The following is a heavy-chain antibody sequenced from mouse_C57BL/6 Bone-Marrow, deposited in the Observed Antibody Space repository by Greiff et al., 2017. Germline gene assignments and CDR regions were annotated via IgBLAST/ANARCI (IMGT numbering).Heavy chain of an antibody. Sequence: QVQLQQPGAELVMPGASVKLSCKASGYTFTSYWMHWVKQRPGQGLEWIGEIDPSDSYTNYNQKFKGKSTLTVEKSSSTAYMQLSSLTSEDSAVYYCARGLHYYGSSYRFAYWGQGTLVTVSA. CDR1: GYTFTSYW. V-gene: IGHV1-69*01. CDR2: IDPSDSYT. CDR3: ARGLHYYGSSYRFAY. J-gene: IGHJ3*01. D-gene: IGHD1-1*01.